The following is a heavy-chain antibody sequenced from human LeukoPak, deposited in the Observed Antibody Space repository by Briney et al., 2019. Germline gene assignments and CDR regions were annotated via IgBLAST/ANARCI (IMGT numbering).Heavy chain of an antibody. V-gene: IGHV4-4*02. CDR3: AREVGGSYGDAFEI. CDR1: GGSISSTNW. J-gene: IGHJ3*02. CDR2: IYHSGST. D-gene: IGHD1-26*01. Sequence: SGTLSLTCAVSGGSISSTNWWSWVRQSPGKGLEWIGEIYHSGSTNYNPSLKSRVTISVDNSKNQFSLKLYSVTAADTAVYYCAREVGGSYGDAFEIWGQGTMVTVSS.